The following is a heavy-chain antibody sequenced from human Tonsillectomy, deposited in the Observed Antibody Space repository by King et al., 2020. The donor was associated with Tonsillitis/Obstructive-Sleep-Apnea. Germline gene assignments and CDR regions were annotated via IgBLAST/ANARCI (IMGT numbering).Heavy chain of an antibody. CDR2: INHSGST. CDR3: ARSLPYYYGSGSPPLGRYYYMDV. V-gene: IGHV4-34*01. J-gene: IGHJ6*03. Sequence: VQLQQWGAGLLKPSETLSLTCAVYGGSFSGYYWSWIRQPPGKGLEWIGEINHSGSTNYNPSLKSRVTISVDTSKNQFSLKLSSVTAADTAVYYCARSLPYYYGSGSPPLGRYYYMDVWGKGTTVTVSS. D-gene: IGHD3-10*01. CDR1: GGSFSGYY.